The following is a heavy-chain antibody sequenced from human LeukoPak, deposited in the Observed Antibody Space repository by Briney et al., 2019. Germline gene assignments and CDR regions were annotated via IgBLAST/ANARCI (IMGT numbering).Heavy chain of an antibody. D-gene: IGHD6-13*01. Sequence: PGGSLGLSCAASGFTFSSYWMHWVRQVPGKGLEWVSAISGSGGSTYYADSVKGRFTISRDNSKNTLYLQMNSLRAEDTAVYYCAKGSSWYPHYFDYWGQGTLVTVSS. J-gene: IGHJ4*02. CDR1: GFTFSSYW. CDR2: ISGSGGST. V-gene: IGHV3-23*01. CDR3: AKGSSWYPHYFDY.